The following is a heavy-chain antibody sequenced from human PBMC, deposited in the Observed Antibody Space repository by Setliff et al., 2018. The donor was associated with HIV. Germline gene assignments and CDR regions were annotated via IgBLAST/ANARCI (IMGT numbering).Heavy chain of an antibody. J-gene: IGHJ2*01. Sequence: GGSLRLSCAASGFTFSSYAMSWVRQAPGKGLEWVSGINWNGGSTGYADSVKGRFTISRDNAKNSLYVQMNSLRAEDTALYYCARVISRTSNYWYFDLWGRGTLVTVSS. D-gene: IGHD3-10*01. CDR2: INWNGGST. V-gene: IGHV3-20*04. CDR1: GFTFSSYA. CDR3: ARVISRTSNYWYFDL.